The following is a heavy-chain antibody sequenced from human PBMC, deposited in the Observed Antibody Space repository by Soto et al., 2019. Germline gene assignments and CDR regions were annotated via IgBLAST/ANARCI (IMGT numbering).Heavy chain of an antibody. CDR1: GYSFSNFY. CDR3: ARGAVVVPNGLIAGMDV. Sequence: PGASVKVSCKPSGYSFSNFYVHWVRQAPGQGLEWMGIIDPSSGTTSYTQKFQERVTMTRDTSMSTVYMELSRLRSEDTAVYYCARGAVVVPNGLIAGMDVWGLGTTVTVSS. CDR2: IDPSSGTT. J-gene: IGHJ6*02. D-gene: IGHD2-15*01. V-gene: IGHV1-46*01.